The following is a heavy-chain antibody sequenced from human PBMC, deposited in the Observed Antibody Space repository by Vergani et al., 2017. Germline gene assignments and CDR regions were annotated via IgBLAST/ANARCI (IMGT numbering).Heavy chain of an antibody. CDR3: ARVVAIFGVVISVEGAYFDY. CDR1: GFTFSSYA. V-gene: IGHV3-23*01. J-gene: IGHJ4*02. D-gene: IGHD3-3*01. CDR2: ISGSGGST. Sequence: EVQLLESGGGLVQPGGSLRLSCAASGFTFSSYAMSWVRQAPGKGLEWVSAISGSGGSTYYADSVKGRFTISRDNSKNTLYLQMNSLRAEDTAVYYCARVVAIFGVVISVEGAYFDYWGQGTLVTVSS.